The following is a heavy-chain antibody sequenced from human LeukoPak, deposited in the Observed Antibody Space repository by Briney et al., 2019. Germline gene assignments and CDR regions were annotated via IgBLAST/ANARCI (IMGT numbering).Heavy chain of an antibody. CDR3: ARFLRGDYPSHAFDI. Sequence: PSETLSLTCTVSGGSISTYFWRWIRQPPGKGLEWIGYIYYSGSTNYNPSLKSRVTISVDTSKNQFSLKLSSVTAADTAVYYCARFLRGDYPSHAFDIWGQGTMVTVSS. V-gene: IGHV4-59*01. J-gene: IGHJ3*02. CDR1: GGSISTYF. D-gene: IGHD4-17*01. CDR2: IYYSGST.